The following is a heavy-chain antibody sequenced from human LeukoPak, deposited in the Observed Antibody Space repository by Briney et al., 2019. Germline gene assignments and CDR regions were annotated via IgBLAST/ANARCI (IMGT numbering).Heavy chain of an antibody. V-gene: IGHV3-23*01. D-gene: IGHD3-22*01. CDR2: ISGSGIST. J-gene: IGHJ2*01. Sequence: GGSLRLSCAASGFTFSSYAMSWVRQAPGKGLEWVSDISGSGISTYYADSVKGRFTISRDNSKNTLYLQMNSLRAEDTAIYYCAKDRDTSGRRNFGLWGRGTLVTVSS. CDR3: AKDRDTSGRRNFGL. CDR1: GFTFSSYA.